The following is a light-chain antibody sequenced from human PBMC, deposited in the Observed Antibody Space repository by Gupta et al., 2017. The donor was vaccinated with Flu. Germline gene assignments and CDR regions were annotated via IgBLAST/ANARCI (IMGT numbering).Light chain of an antibody. CDR3: MQALHTPPT. Sequence: ICCRFSQRILQSNGYNYLDWYRQKPGQSPQLLIYRGFNRASGVPARFSGTASGTDFTLKISRVEAEDVGVYYCMQALHTPPTFGQGTKLETK. CDR2: RGF. CDR1: QRILQSNGYNY. J-gene: IGKJ2*01. V-gene: IGKV2-28*01.